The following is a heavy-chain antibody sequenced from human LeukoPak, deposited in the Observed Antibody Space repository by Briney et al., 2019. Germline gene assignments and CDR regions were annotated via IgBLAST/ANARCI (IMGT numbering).Heavy chain of an antibody. V-gene: IGHV4-61*08. CDR3: ARDREHDYGDYVFDY. CDR1: GGSISSGDYY. Sequence: SETLSLTCTVSGGSISSGDYYWSWIRQPPGKGLEWIGYIHYSGSTNYNPSLKSRVTISVDTSKNQFSLKLSSVTAADTAVYYCARDREHDYGDYVFDYWGQGALVTVSS. CDR2: IHYSGST. J-gene: IGHJ4*02. D-gene: IGHD4-17*01.